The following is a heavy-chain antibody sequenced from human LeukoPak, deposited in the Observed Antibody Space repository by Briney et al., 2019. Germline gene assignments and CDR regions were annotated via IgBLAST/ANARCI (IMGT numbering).Heavy chain of an antibody. CDR2: INHSGST. V-gene: IGHV4-34*01. CDR1: GGSFSGYY. CDR3: ARGSSSWALYYFDY. Sequence: SETLSLTCAVYGGSFSGYYWSWIRQPPGKGLEWIGEINHSGSTNYNPSLKSRVTISVDTSKNQFSLKLSSVTAADTAVYYCARGSSSWALYYFDYWGQGTLVTVSS. J-gene: IGHJ4*02. D-gene: IGHD6-13*01.